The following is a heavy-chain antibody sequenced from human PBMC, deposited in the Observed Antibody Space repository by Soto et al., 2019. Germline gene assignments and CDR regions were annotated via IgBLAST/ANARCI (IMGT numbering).Heavy chain of an antibody. CDR3: AKDGVGWQQLGAFDF. V-gene: IGHV3-23*01. Sequence: GGSLRLSCAAYGFTFSSYAMSWVRQAPGKGLEWVSAISGSGGSTYYADSVKGRFTISRDNSKNTLYLQMNSLRAEDTAVYYCAKDGVGWQQLGAFDFWGQGIMVTVS. CDR1: GFTFSSYA. CDR2: ISGSGGST. D-gene: IGHD6-13*01. J-gene: IGHJ3*01.